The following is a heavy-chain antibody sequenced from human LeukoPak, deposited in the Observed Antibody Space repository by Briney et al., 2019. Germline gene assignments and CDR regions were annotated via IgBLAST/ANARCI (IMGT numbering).Heavy chain of an antibody. J-gene: IGHJ4*02. D-gene: IGHD3-10*01. CDR2: ISGSGGTV. CDR1: EFIFSNYY. V-gene: IGHV3-11*01. Sequence: PGGSLRLSCAASEFIFSNYYMMWIRQAPGKGLEWISYISGSGGTVYHADSVKGRFTISRDNAKKYLYLQMNSVRAGDTAVYHCATGGPHFYGSGTYYNLKSGDYWGQGILVTVSA. CDR3: ATGGPHFYGSGTYYNLKSGDY.